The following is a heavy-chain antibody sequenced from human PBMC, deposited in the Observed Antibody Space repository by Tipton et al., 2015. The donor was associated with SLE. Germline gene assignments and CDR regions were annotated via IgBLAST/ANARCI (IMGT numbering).Heavy chain of an antibody. Sequence: TLSLTCTVSGGSISSYYWSWIRQPPEKGLEWIGYIYYSGSTNYNPSLKSRVTISVDTSKNQFSLKLSSVTAADTAVYYCARENIAAAVTFDYWGQGTLVTVSS. CDR2: IYYSGST. CDR3: ARENIAAAVTFDY. V-gene: IGHV4-59*12. CDR1: GGSISSYY. J-gene: IGHJ4*02. D-gene: IGHD6-13*01.